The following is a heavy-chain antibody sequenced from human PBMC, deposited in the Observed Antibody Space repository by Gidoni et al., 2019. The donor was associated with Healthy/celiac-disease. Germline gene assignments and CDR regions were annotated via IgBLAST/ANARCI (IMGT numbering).Heavy chain of an antibody. V-gene: IGHV4-4*02. CDR2: IHHRGSP. J-gene: IGHJ5*02. CDR1: GGSISSSTW. CDR3: ARQTMIVVVITTGGWFDP. Sequence: QVQLHESGPGLVKPSGTLSLTCAVSGGSISSSTWWSGVRQPPGKGLEWIGEIHHRGSPNYNQDLKSRVIISVEKSKNQFSLKLSAVTAADTAVYYCARQTMIVVVITTGGWFDPWGQGTLVTVSS. D-gene: IGHD3-22*01.